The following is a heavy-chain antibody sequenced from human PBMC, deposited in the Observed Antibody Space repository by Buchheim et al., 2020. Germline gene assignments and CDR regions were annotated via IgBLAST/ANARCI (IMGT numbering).Heavy chain of an antibody. CDR2: ISASGGRT. J-gene: IGHJ1*01. V-gene: IGHV3-48*03. Sequence: EVQLVESGGGLVQPGGSLRLSCAASGFTFSSYEMNWVRQAPGKGLECIAYISASGGRTYYVDSVRGRFTISRDNAKNSLYLQMSSLRVEDTAVYYCATDPHYPSGSYWGRGTL. CDR1: GFTFSSYE. D-gene: IGHD3-10*01. CDR3: ATDPHYPSGSY.